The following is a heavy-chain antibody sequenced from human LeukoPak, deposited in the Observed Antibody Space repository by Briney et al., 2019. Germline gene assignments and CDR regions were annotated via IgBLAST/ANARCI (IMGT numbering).Heavy chain of an antibody. D-gene: IGHD5-18*01. CDR1: GASIRSGRNY. CDR2: IYYSGSS. J-gene: IGHJ4*02. Sequence: SETLSLTCNVSGASIRSGRNYWGWIRQSPGKGLEWIGSIYYSGSSSHNPSLQSRVSISVDTSKNHISLMVFSLTAADTALYYCARHVSGSAMMHYFDYWGQGNLVTVSS. V-gene: IGHV4-39*01. CDR3: ARHVSGSAMMHYFDY.